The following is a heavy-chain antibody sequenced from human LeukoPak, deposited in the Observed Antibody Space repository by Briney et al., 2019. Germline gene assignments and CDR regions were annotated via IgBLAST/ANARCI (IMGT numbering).Heavy chain of an antibody. CDR2: TRNKANNYAT. D-gene: IGHD4-23*01. J-gene: IGHJ4*02. V-gene: IGHV3-72*01. Sequence: PGGSLRLSCAVSGYTFSDHYIDWVRQAPREGLEWVGHTRNKANNYATEYAASVKGRFTISRDDSRNSVYLQMNSLKTEDTAVYYCTRWRSGTSDWGQGTLVTVSS. CDR3: TRWRSGTSD. CDR1: GYTFSDHY.